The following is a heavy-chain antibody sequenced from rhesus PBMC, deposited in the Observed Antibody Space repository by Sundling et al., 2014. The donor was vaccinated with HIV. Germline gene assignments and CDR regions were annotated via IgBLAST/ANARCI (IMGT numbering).Heavy chain of an antibody. V-gene: IGHV4-147*01. J-gene: IGHJ6*01. CDR3: ARDNPADSGLDS. CDR1: GGSISGNY. Sequence: QVQLQESGPAVVKPSETLSLTCAVSGGSISGNYWNWIRQPPGKGLEWIGRIYGNTGSTDYNPSLRSRVTISTDTSKNQFSLKLTSVTAADTAVYYCARDNPADSGLDSWGQGVVVTVSS. CDR2: IYGNTGST.